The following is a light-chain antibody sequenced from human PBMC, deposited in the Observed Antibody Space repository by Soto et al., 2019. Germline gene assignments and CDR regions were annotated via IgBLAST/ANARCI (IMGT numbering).Light chain of an antibody. CDR3: QQRINLFT. CDR2: DAS. CDR1: QSLSNF. V-gene: IGKV3-11*01. J-gene: IGKJ3*01. Sequence: EIVLTQSPATLSLSPGERATLSCRASQSLSNFLAWYQQKPGQAPRLLIYDASNRATGIPVRFSGSGSGTDFTLTLISLEPEDFAGYYCQQRINLFTFGPGTTVEIK.